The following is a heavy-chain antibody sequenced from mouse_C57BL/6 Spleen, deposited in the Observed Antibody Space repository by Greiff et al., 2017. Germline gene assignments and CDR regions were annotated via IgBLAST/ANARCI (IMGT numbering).Heavy chain of an antibody. CDR1: GFTFSSYA. D-gene: IGHD2-5*01. CDR3: ARERGYSTYAMDY. Sequence: EVKLMESGGGLVKPGGSLKLSCAASGFTFSSYAMSWVRQTPEKRLEWVATISDGGSYTYYPDNVKGRFTISRDNAKNNLYLQMSHLKSEDTAMYYCARERGYSTYAMDYWGQGTSVTGSS. V-gene: IGHV5-4*01. CDR2: ISDGGSYT. J-gene: IGHJ4*01.